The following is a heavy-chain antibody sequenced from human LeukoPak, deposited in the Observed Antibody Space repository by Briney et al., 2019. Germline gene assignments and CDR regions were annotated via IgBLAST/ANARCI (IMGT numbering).Heavy chain of an antibody. D-gene: IGHD3-3*01. J-gene: IGHJ4*02. Sequence: SQTLSLTCTVSGGSISSGGYYWSWIRQHPGKGLEWIGYIYYSGSTNYNPSLKSRVTISVDTSKNQFSLKLSSVTAADTAVYYCARTRARSATIFGVVTRGPFDYWGQGTLVTVSS. CDR3: ARTRARSATIFGVVTRGPFDY. V-gene: IGHV4-61*08. CDR2: IYYSGST. CDR1: GGSISSGGYY.